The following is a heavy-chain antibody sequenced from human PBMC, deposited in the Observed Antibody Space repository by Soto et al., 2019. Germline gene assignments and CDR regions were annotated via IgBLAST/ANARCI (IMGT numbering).Heavy chain of an antibody. CDR3: ARGGWRGSGGSCYRIEGDYYYGMDI. CDR1: GFTYDTYA. CDR2: ISYDGSNK. Sequence: QVQLVESGGGVVQAGRSLRLSCAASGFTYDTYAMNWVRQAPGKGLEWVAVISYDGSNKYHADSVKGRFTISRDNSKNTLYLQMNSLGPEDTAVYYCARGGWRGSGGSCYRIEGDYYYGMDIWGHGTTVTVSS. D-gene: IGHD2-15*01. V-gene: IGHV3-30-3*01. J-gene: IGHJ6*02.